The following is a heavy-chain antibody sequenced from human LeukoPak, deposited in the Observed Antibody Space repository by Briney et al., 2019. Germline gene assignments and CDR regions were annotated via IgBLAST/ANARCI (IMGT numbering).Heavy chain of an antibody. Sequence: SETLSLTCTVSGGSISSYYWSWIRQPPGKGLEWIGYIYYSGSTNYNPSLKSRVTISVDTSKNQFSLKLSSVTAADTAVYYCARSAPGVCSSTSCRHWYFDLWGRGTLVTVSS. CDR1: GGSISSYY. D-gene: IGHD2-2*01. CDR3: ARSAPGVCSSTSCRHWYFDL. CDR2: IYYSGST. J-gene: IGHJ2*01. V-gene: IGHV4-59*01.